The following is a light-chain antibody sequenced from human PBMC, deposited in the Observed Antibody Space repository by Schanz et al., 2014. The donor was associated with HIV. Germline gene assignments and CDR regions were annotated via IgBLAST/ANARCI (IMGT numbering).Light chain of an antibody. CDR2: ATS. V-gene: IGKV1-39*01. CDR1: QDISNY. CDR3: QQCNSNPLT. Sequence: DIQMTQSPSSLSASVGDRVTITCQASQDISNYLNWYQQKPGEAPKVLIYATSSLQSGVPSRFSGSGSGTDFTLTINTLQPDDFATYYCQQCNSNPLTFGGGTKVEI. J-gene: IGKJ4*01.